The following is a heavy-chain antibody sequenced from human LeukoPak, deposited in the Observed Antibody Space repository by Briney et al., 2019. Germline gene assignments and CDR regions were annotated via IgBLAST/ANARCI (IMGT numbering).Heavy chain of an antibody. J-gene: IGHJ4*02. V-gene: IGHV5-51*01. CDR1: GYSFTSYW. CDR2: IYPGDSDT. Sequence: GESLKISCKGSGYSFTSYWIGWVRQMPGKGLEWMVIIYPGDSDTRYSPSFQGQVTISADKSISTAYLQWSSLKASDTAMYYCARPDQYYYDSSGYYLGYWGQGTLVTVSS. D-gene: IGHD3-22*01. CDR3: ARPDQYYYDSSGYYLGY.